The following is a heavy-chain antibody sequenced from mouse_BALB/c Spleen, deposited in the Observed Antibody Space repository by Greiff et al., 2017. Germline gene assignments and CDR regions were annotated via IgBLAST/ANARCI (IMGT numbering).Heavy chain of an antibody. Sequence: EVQLQESGAELVKPGASVKLSCTASGFNIKDTYMHWVKQRPEQGLEWIGRIDPANGNTKYDPKFQGKATITADTSSNTAYLQLSSLTSEDTAVYYCAYYYGSSWGFAYWGQGTLVTVSA. CDR2: IDPANGNT. CDR1: GFNIKDTY. J-gene: IGHJ3*01. CDR3: AYYYGSSWGFAY. D-gene: IGHD1-1*01. V-gene: IGHV14-3*02.